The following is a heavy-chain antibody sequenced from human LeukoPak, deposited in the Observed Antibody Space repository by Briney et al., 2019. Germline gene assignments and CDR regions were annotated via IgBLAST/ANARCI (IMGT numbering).Heavy chain of an antibody. V-gene: IGHV3-30*02. CDR2: IRYDGSNK. CDR1: GFTFSSYG. D-gene: IGHD2/OR15-2a*01. CDR3: ADNKRGRNYYYYMDV. J-gene: IGHJ6*03. Sequence: GGSLRLSCAASGFTFSSYGMHWVRQAPGKGLEWVAFIRYDGSNKYYADSVKGRFTISRDNSENTLYLQMISLRPDDTAVYYCADNKRGRNYYYYMDVWGKGTTVTISS.